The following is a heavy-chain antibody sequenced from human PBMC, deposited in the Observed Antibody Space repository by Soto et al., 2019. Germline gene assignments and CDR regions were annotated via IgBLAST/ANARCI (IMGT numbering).Heavy chain of an antibody. J-gene: IGHJ4*02. V-gene: IGHV1-2*04. CDR2: MNPNSGDT. D-gene: IGHD3-22*01. CDR3: ATHPGSGYYRLNY. CDR1: GYTFTDYY. Sequence: QVQLVQSGAKVRKPGASVKVSCKTSGYTFTDYYIQWVRQAPGQGLEWVGWMNPNSGDTNYAQKFRGWVTMTRDTSISTAYMELSRLKYGDTAVYFCATHPGSGYYRLNYWGQGTLVTVSS.